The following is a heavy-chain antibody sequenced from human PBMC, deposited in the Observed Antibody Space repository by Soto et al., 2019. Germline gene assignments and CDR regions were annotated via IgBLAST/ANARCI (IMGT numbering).Heavy chain of an antibody. CDR1: GYSFTSYW. J-gene: IGHJ4*02. Sequence: GESLKISCKGSGYSFTSYWISWVRQMPGKGLEWMGRIDPSDSYTNYSPSFQGHVTISADKSISTAYLQWSSLKASDTAMYYCARLSVLLWFGELSAPDYWGQGTLVTVSS. CDR2: IDPSDSYT. CDR3: ARLSVLLWFGELSAPDY. D-gene: IGHD3-10*01. V-gene: IGHV5-10-1*01.